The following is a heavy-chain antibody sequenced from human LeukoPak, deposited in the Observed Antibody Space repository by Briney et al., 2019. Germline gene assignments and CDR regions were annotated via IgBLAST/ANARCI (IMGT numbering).Heavy chain of an antibody. J-gene: IGHJ3*02. CDR1: GFTFSSYG. D-gene: IGHD2-2*01. V-gene: IGHV3-30*02. CDR3: ATGYCSSTSCCSLDAFDI. CDR2: IRYDGSNK. Sequence: PGGSLRLSCAASGFTFSSYGMHWVRQAPGKGLEWVAFIRYDGSNKYYADSVKGRFTISRDNSKNTLYLQMNSLRAKDTAVYYCATGYCSSTSCCSLDAFDIWGQGTMVTVSS.